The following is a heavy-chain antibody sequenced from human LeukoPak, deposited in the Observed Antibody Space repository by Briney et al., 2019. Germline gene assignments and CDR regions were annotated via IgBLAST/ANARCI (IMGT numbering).Heavy chain of an antibody. CDR1: GYTLTELS. CDR3: ARGGSAAAGSDAFDI. V-gene: IGHV1-24*01. CDR2: FDPEDGET. D-gene: IGHD6-13*01. Sequence: GASVKVSCKVSGYTLTELSMHWVRQAPGKGLEWMGGFDPEDGETIYAQKFEGRVTMTEDTSTDTAYMELSSLRSEDTAVYYCARGGSAAAGSDAFDIWGQGTMVTVSS. J-gene: IGHJ3*02.